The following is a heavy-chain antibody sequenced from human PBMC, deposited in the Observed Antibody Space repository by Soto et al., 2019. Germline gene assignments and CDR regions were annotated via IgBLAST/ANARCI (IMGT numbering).Heavy chain of an antibody. J-gene: IGHJ4*02. CDR1: GYTFTGYY. D-gene: IGHD4-17*01. CDR2: INPNSGGT. CDR3: ARESLDYGELDY. Sequence: VASVKVSCKASGYTFTGYYMHWVRQAPGQGLEWMGWINPNSGGTNYAQKLQGRVTMTRDTSISTAYMELSRLRSDDTAVYYCARESLDYGELDYWGQGTLVTVSS. V-gene: IGHV1-2*02.